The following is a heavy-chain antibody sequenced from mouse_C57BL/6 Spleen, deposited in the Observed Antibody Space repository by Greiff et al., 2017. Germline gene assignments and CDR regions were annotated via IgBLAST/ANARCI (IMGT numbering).Heavy chain of an antibody. CDR2: INYDGSST. Sequence: EVQVVESKGGLVQPGSSMKLSCTASGFTFSDYYMAWVRQVPEKGLEWVANINYDGSSTYYLDSLKSRFIISRDNAKNILYLQMSSLKSEDTATDYCARDDYYAMDYCGQGTSVTVSS. CDR3: ARDDYYAMDY. V-gene: IGHV5-16*01. CDR1: GFTFSDYY. J-gene: IGHJ4*01.